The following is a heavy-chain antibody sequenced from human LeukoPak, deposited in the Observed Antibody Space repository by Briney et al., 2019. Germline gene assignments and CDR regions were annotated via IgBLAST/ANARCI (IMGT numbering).Heavy chain of an antibody. CDR2: ISQSGNA. CDR1: GGSISSGAYS. Sequence: PSQTLSLTCSVSGGSISSGAYSWTWVRQPPGKGLEWIGVISQSGNAYYNPSLKSRVTISVDRSENQFSLELNFVTAADTAVYYCATRRNGDYGDFWGQGTLVTVSS. CDR3: ATRRNGDYGDF. V-gene: IGHV4-30-2*01. J-gene: IGHJ4*02. D-gene: IGHD4-17*01.